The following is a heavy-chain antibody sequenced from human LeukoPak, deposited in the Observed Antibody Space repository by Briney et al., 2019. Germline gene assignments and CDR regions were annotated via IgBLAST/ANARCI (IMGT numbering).Heavy chain of an antibody. CDR3: ARGMTTVIPFDY. Sequence: ASETLSLTCAVYGGSFSGYYWSWIRQPPGKGLEWIGEINHSGSTNYNPSLKSRVTISVDTSKNQFSLKLSSVTAADTAVYYCARGMTTVIPFDYWGQGTLVTVSS. J-gene: IGHJ4*02. V-gene: IGHV4-34*01. D-gene: IGHD4-17*01. CDR1: GGSFSGYY. CDR2: INHSGST.